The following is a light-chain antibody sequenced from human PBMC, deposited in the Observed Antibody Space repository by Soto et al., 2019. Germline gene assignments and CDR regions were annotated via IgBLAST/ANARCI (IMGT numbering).Light chain of an antibody. V-gene: IGKV1-5*03. CDR3: LQYNSLPYT. CDR1: QNVNIW. J-gene: IGKJ2*01. CDR2: KTS. Sequence: DLPVTQSPSTLSAFVGDRVILTCRASQNVNIWLAWYQQRPRKAPKLLIYKTSSLESGVPSRFSGSGSGTEFTLTISSLETDDFGTYFCLQYNSLPYTFGQGTKLEIK.